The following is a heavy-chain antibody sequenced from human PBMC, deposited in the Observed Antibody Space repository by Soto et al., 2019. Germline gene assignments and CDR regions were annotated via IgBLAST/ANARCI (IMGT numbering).Heavy chain of an antibody. V-gene: IGHV1-18*01. Sequence: GASVKVSCKASGYTFTSYGISWVRQAPGQGLEWMGWISANSGNTNYAQKLQGRVTMTTDTSISTAYMELSRLRSDDTAVYYCARDEGLGDYVWGRGGDYYGMDVWGQGTTVTVSS. CDR1: GYTFTSYG. CDR3: ARDEGLGDYVWGRGGDYYGMDV. J-gene: IGHJ6*02. D-gene: IGHD3-16*01. CDR2: ISANSGNT.